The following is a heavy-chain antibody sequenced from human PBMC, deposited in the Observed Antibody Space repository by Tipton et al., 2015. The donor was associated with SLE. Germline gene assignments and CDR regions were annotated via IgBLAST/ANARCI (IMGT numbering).Heavy chain of an antibody. CDR1: RYTFTAYY. Sequence: QVQLVQSGAEVKKPGASVKVSCKASRYTFTAYYMHWVRQTPGQGLEWMGRINPKSGGADYSQTFQGRVTMTRDTSISTFYMELSSLGSDDTALYYCAIAVAGNDAFDVWGQGTMITVSS. CDR3: AIAVAGNDAFDV. CDR2: INPKSGGA. J-gene: IGHJ3*01. D-gene: IGHD6-19*01. V-gene: IGHV1-2*06.